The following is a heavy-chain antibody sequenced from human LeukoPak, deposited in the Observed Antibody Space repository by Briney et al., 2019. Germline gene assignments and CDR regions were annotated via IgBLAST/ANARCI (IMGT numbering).Heavy chain of an antibody. CDR3: ARGAAGYSYG. J-gene: IGHJ4*02. Sequence: SETLSLTCSVSGVSISSYYWSWIRQPPGKGLEWIGHIYYSGSTNYNPSLKSRVTISIDTSKNQFSLWLSSVTAADTAVYYCARGAAGYSYGWGQGTLVTVSS. CDR2: IYYSGST. D-gene: IGHD5-18*01. CDR1: GVSISSYY. V-gene: IGHV4-59*01.